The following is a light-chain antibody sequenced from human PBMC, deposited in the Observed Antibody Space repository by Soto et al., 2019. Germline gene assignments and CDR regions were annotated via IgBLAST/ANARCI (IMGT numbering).Light chain of an antibody. J-gene: IGKJ5*01. Sequence: IVLTQSPATLSLSPGERATLSCRASQSVSIYLAWYQQRPGQAPRLLIYDASNRASGIPARFSGRGSGTDFTLTISSLEPEDSAVYYCQQRNNWPPITFGQGTRLEIK. CDR1: QSVSIY. CDR2: DAS. V-gene: IGKV3-11*01. CDR3: QQRNNWPPIT.